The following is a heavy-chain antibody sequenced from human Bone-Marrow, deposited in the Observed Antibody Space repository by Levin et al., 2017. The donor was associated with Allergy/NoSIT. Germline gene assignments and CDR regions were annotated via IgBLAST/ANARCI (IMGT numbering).Heavy chain of an antibody. CDR1: GFTFSSYA. V-gene: IGHV3-23*01. D-gene: IGHD1-1*01. CDR2: ISGSGSTT. CDR3: AKALKIGWNDSPFEY. J-gene: IGHJ4*02. Sequence: PGGSLRLSCAASGFTFSSYAMNWVRQAPGEGLEWVSGISGSGSTTYYAGSVRGRFTISRDSSTNTLYLQMNSLTAEDTAVYYCAKALKIGWNDSPFEYWGQGTLVTVSS.